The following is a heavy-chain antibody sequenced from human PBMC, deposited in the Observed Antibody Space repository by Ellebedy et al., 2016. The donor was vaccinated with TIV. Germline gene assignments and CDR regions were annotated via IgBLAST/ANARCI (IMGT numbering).Heavy chain of an antibody. Sequence: PGGSLRLSCAASGFTFSSYVMHWVRQAPGKGLEWVASISYDGSNKYYADAVKGRFAISRDKSENTLYLQVNSLTTEDTAVYYCTTDYGYGDYRFRYWGQGTLVTVSS. CDR1: GFTFSSYV. D-gene: IGHD4-17*01. CDR2: ISYDGSNK. V-gene: IGHV3-30*09. CDR3: TTDYGYGDYRFRY. J-gene: IGHJ4*02.